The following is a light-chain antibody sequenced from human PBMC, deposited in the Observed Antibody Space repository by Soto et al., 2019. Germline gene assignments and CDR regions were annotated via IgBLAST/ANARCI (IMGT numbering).Light chain of an antibody. CDR1: QSVGWNY. CDR3: QQYGSSPRT. CDR2: GAS. V-gene: IGKV3-20*01. J-gene: IGKJ1*01. Sequence: EIVFAQSLGTLSLSPGERATLSCRASQSVGWNYLAWYQQKPGQAPWLLIYGASNRAGGVPDRFSGSGSGTDFTLTISRLEPEDFAVYYCQQYGSSPRTFGQGTKVDIK.